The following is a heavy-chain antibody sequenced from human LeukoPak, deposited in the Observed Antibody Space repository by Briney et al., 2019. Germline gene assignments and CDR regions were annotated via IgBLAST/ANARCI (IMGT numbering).Heavy chain of an antibody. J-gene: IGHJ4*02. Sequence: TGGSLRLSCAASGFTFSSYAMHGVREAPGKGGEWVAVISYDGSNKYYADSVKGRFTISRDNSKNTLYLQMNSLRAEDTAVYYCAKDISGYSYGYIDYWGQGTLVTVSS. CDR1: GFTFSSYA. V-gene: IGHV3-30-3*01. CDR2: ISYDGSNK. D-gene: IGHD5-18*01. CDR3: AKDISGYSYGYIDY.